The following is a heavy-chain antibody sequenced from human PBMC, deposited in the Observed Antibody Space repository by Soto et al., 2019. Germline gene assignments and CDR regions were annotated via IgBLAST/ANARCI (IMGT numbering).Heavy chain of an antibody. J-gene: IGHJ4*02. Sequence: QVQLQESGPGLVKPSGTLSLTCAVSGGSISTSNWWSWVRQPPGKGLEWIGEVYRTGSTTYNPSLESRLTISVDKSKTQASLNLTSVTAADTAVYYCARARATIAAAAIFDCWGQGTLVTVSS. D-gene: IGHD6-13*01. CDR3: ARARATIAAAAIFDC. V-gene: IGHV4-4*02. CDR2: VYRTGST. CDR1: GGSISTSNW.